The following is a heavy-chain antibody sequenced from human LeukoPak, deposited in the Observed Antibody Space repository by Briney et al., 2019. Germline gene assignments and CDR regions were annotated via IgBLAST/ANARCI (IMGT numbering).Heavy chain of an antibody. V-gene: IGHV1-2*02. CDR2: INPNSGGT. J-gene: IGHJ6*02. Sequence: ASVKVSCKASGYTFTGYYMHWVRQAPGQGLEWMGWINPNSGGTNYAQKFQGRVTMTRDTSISTAYMELSRLRSDDTAVYHCASAAGMGYYYYGMDVWGQGTTVTVSS. CDR3: ASAAGMGYYYYGMDV. D-gene: IGHD6-13*01. CDR1: GYTFTGYY.